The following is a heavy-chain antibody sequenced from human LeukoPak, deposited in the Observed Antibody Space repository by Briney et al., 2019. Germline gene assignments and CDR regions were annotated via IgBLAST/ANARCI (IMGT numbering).Heavy chain of an antibody. D-gene: IGHD2-2*01. CDR2: INHSGST. V-gene: IGHV4-34*01. CDR1: GGSFSGYY. Sequence: SETLSLTCAVYGGSFSGYYWSWIRQPPGKGLEWIGEINHSGSTNYNPSLKSRVTISVDTSKNQFSLKLSSVTAADTAVYYCARVVRPRKYCSSTSCSWGYYYGMDVWGQGTTVTVSS. CDR3: ARVVRPRKYCSSTSCSWGYYYGMDV. J-gene: IGHJ6*02.